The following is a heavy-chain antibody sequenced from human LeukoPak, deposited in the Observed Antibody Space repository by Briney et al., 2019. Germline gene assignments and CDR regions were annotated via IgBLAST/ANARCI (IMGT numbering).Heavy chain of an antibody. V-gene: IGHV3-48*03. CDR1: GFTFSPYE. CDR3: ARGGRYCSGSSCYTWFDP. D-gene: IGHD2-15*01. CDR2: ISSTASTI. Sequence: GGSLRLSCAASGFTFSPYEMNWVRQAPGKGLDWVSYISSTASTIYYADSVRGRFTISRDNAKNSLYLQMNSLRAEDTAVYYCARGGRYCSGSSCYTWFDPWGQGTLVTVPS. J-gene: IGHJ5*02.